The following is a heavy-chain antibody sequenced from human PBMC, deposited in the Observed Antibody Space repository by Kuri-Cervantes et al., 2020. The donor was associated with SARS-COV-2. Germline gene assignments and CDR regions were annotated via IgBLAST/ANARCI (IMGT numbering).Heavy chain of an antibody. CDR2: IIPMFGTA. D-gene: IGHD3-3*01. CDR1: GDSFSSYS. J-gene: IGHJ2*01. CDR3: ARALNDFWSGYYSSWYFDL. Sequence: SVKVSCKASGDSFSSYSFNWVRQAPGQGLEWMGGIIPMFGTADYAQKFQGRVTITADESTSTVYMELSRLRSDDTAVYYCARALNDFWSGYYSSWYFDLWGRGTLVTSPQ. V-gene: IGHV1-69*13.